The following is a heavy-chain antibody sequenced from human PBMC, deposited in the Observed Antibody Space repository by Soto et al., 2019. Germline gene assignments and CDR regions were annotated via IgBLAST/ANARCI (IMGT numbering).Heavy chain of an antibody. CDR1: GYTFTGYY. CDR2: INPNSGDT. V-gene: IGHV1-2*02. J-gene: IGHJ6*02. CDR3: AKGGAIVAAGTRVYLYNAIDV. D-gene: IGHD1-26*01. Sequence: ASVKVSCKASGYTFTGYYVHWVRQAPGQGLEWMGWINPNSGDTYLAQRFQGRVTMNRDTSIGTAYMELRGLTSDDTAEYYCAKGGAIVAAGTRVYLYNAIDVWGQGTTVTVSS.